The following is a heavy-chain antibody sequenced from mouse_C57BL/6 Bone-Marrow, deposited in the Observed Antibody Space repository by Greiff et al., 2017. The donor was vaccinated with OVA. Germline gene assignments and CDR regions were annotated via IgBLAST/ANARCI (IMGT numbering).Heavy chain of an antibody. D-gene: IGHD1-1*01. CDR1: GYTFTSYW. V-gene: IGHV1-55*01. Sequence: QVQLQQPGAELVKPGASVKMSCKASGYTFTSYWITWVKQRPGQGLEWIGDIYPGSGSTNYNEQFKSKATLTVDTSSSTAYMQLSSLTSEDSVVYYCARSRYCYGSSYDWYFDVWGTGTTVTVSS. CDR3: ARSRYCYGSSYDWYFDV. J-gene: IGHJ1*03. CDR2: IYPGSGST.